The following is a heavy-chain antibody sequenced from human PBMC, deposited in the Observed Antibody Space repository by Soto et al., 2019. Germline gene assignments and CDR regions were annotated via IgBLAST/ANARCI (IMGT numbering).Heavy chain of an antibody. J-gene: IGHJ4*02. V-gene: IGHV1-18*01. D-gene: IGHD4-17*01. CDR1: GYTFTSNG. CDR3: ARDRDHGLDN. CDR2: ISTNSGNT. Sequence: QVQLVQSGAEVKKPGASVKVSCKASGYTFTSNGISWVRQAPGQGLEWMGWISTNSGNTNYAQKVQXXVXMXXETSTATAYMELRSLRSDDTAVYYCARDRDHGLDNWGQGTLVTVSS.